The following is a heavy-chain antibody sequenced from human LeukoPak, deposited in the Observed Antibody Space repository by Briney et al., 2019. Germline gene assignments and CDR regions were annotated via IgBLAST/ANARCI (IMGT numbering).Heavy chain of an antibody. Sequence: GGSVRLSCAASGFTFSTYEMNWVRQAPGQGLEWVSHISSGGSTIYYADSVKGRFTISRDNDKNSLYLQMNSLRAEDTAVYYCARGGIYNWNDGSYFDYWGQGTLVTVSS. J-gene: IGHJ4*02. CDR3: ARGGIYNWNDGSYFDY. CDR2: ISSGGSTI. CDR1: GFTFSTYE. V-gene: IGHV3-48*03. D-gene: IGHD1-1*01.